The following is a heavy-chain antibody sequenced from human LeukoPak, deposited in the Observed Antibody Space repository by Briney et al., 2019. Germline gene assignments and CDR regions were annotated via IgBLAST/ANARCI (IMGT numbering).Heavy chain of an antibody. V-gene: IGHV3-53*01. CDR3: ARDSGYNAFDI. D-gene: IGHD5-12*01. Sequence: GGSLRLSCAASGFTVSSNYMSWLRQAPGKGLEWVSVIYSGGSTYYADSVKGRFTISSDNSKNTLYLQMNSLRAEDTAVYYCARDSGYNAFDIWGQGTMVTVSS. CDR2: IYSGGST. CDR1: GFTVSSNY. J-gene: IGHJ3*02.